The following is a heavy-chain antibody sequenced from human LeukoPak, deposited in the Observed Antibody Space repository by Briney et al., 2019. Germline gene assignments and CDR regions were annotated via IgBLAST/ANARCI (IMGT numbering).Heavy chain of an antibody. J-gene: IGHJ4*02. V-gene: IGHV1-69*13. CDR1: GGTFSSYA. D-gene: IGHD4-17*01. Sequence: SVKVSCKASGGTFSSYAISWVRQAPGQGLEWMGGIIPIFGTANYAQKFQGRVTITADESTSTAYMELSSLRSEDSAVYYCARDGYGDYAFDYWGQGTLVTVSS. CDR2: IIPIFGTA. CDR3: ARDGYGDYAFDY.